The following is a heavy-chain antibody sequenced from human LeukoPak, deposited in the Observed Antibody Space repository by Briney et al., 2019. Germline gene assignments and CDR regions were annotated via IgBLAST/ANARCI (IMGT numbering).Heavy chain of an antibody. D-gene: IGHD2-15*01. CDR2: ISSSSSYI. J-gene: IGHJ4*02. V-gene: IGHV3-21*01. CDR3: ARVTAATRFVDY. Sequence: AGGSQRLSCAASGFTFSSYSMNWVRQAPGKGLEWVSSISSSSSYIYYADSVKGRFTISRDNAKNSLYLQMNSLRAEDTAVYYCARVTAATRFVDYWGQGTLVTVSS. CDR1: GFTFSSYS.